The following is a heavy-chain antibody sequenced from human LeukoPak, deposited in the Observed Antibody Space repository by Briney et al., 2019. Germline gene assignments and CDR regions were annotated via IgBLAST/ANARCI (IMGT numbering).Heavy chain of an antibody. CDR1: GFTFSSYA. CDR3: ARVGGGYDILTGYP. J-gene: IGHJ5*02. V-gene: IGHV3-48*03. D-gene: IGHD3-9*01. CDR2: ISSSGSTI. Sequence: GGSLRLSCAASGFTFSSYAMNWVREAPGKGLEWVSYISSSGSTIYYADSVKGRFTISRDNAKNSLYLQMNSLRAEDTAVYYCARVGGGYDILTGYPWGQGTLVTVSS.